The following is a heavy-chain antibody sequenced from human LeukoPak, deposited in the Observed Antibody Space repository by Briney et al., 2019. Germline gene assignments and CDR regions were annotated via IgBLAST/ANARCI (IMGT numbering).Heavy chain of an antibody. D-gene: IGHD3-10*01. Sequence: GASVKVSCKASGYTFTSYGISWVRQAPGQGLEWMGRISAYNGNTNYAQKLQGRVTMTTDTSTSTAYMELRSLRSDDTAVYYCARDWASITMVRGAIRLFDHWGQGTLVTVSS. CDR3: ARDWASITMVRGAIRLFDH. V-gene: IGHV1-18*01. CDR2: ISAYNGNT. CDR1: GYTFTSYG. J-gene: IGHJ4*02.